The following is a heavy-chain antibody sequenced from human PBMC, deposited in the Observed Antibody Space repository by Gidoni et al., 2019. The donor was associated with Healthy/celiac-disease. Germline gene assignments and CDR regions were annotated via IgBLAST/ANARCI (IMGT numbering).Heavy chain of an antibody. J-gene: IGHJ3*02. V-gene: IGHV3-30*04. Sequence: QVQLVESGGGVVQPGRSLRLSCAASGFTFSSYAMHWVRQAPGKGLEWVAVISYDGSNTYYAEPVKGRFTISRDNAKNTLYLQMNSLGAEDTAVYYCARDSDGSGWYVVWDAFDIWGQGTMVTVSS. CDR2: ISYDGSNT. CDR1: GFTFSSYA. CDR3: ARDSDGSGWYVVWDAFDI. D-gene: IGHD6-19*01.